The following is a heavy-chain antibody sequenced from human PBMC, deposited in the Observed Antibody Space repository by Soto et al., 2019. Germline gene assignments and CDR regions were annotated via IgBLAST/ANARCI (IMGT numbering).Heavy chain of an antibody. CDR3: TTSHAGELNN. J-gene: IGHJ4*02. CDR1: GGSISSSSW. V-gene: IGHV4-4*02. D-gene: IGHD1-7*01. CDR2: IFDSGAP. Sequence: QVQLQESGPGLVKPSGTLSLTCAVSGGSISSSSWWTWVRQSPSTGLEWISEIFDSGAPNYNPSLNSRLTMSVDKSKNQSALNPSAYDAANAAVYFCTTSHAGELNNWGQGTLVTVSS.